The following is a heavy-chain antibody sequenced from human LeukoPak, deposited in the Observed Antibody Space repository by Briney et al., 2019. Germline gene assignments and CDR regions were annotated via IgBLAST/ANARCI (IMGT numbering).Heavy chain of an antibody. J-gene: IGHJ4*02. CDR1: GFAFSDYG. Sequence: PGVSLRLSCVASGFAFSDYGMHWVRQAPGKGLEWVAFIRFDGSEKYYADSVKGRFTISRDDSKNTLCLQMNSLRTDDTAVYYCTAGTGHSDHDYWGQGTLVTVSS. CDR2: IRFDGSEK. V-gene: IGHV3-30*02. CDR3: TAGTGHSDHDY. D-gene: IGHD5-12*01.